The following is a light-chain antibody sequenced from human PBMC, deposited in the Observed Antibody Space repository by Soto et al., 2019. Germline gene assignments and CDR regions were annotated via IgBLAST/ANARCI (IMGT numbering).Light chain of an antibody. J-gene: IGKJ4*01. CDR2: DAS. CDR1: QSVSSY. CDR3: QQRSNWPFT. Sequence: DIVLTQSPATLSLSPGERVTLSCRASQSVSSYLAWYQQKARQAPRLLIYDASNRATGIPARFSGSGSGTDFTLTISNLEPEDFAVYYCQQRSNWPFTFGGGTKVEIK. V-gene: IGKV3-11*01.